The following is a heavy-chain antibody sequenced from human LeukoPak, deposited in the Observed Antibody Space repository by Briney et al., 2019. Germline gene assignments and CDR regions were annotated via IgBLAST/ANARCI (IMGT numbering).Heavy chain of an antibody. Sequence: ASVKVSCKASGYTFTVYYMHWVRQAPGQGLEWMGWINPNSGGTNYAQKFQGRVTMTRDTSISTAYMELSRLRSDDTAVYYCASGFYDSSGYPHFQFDYWGQGTLVTVSS. CDR1: GYTFTVYY. V-gene: IGHV1-2*02. CDR2: INPNSGGT. D-gene: IGHD3-22*01. CDR3: ASGFYDSSGYPHFQFDY. J-gene: IGHJ4*02.